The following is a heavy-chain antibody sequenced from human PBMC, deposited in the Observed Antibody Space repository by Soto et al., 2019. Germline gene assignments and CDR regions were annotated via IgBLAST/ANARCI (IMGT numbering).Heavy chain of an antibody. CDR3: ARAWVVVTAPDY. J-gene: IGHJ4*02. V-gene: IGHV1-3*05. Sequence: QVQLVQSGAEEKKPGASVKVSCKASGYTFTSYAMHWVRQAPGQRLEWMGWINAGNGNTKYSQKFQGRVHITRDTSASTAYMELSSLRSEDTAVYYCARAWVVVTAPDYWGQGTLVTVSS. CDR1: GYTFTSYA. D-gene: IGHD2-21*02. CDR2: INAGNGNT.